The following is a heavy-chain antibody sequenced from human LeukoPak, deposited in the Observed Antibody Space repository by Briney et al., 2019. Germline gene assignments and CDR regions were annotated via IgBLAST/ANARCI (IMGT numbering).Heavy chain of an antibody. V-gene: IGHV5-51*01. J-gene: IGHJ6*02. CDR2: IYPGDSDT. CDR1: GYSFISYW. Sequence: GESLKISCKGSGYSFISYWIGWVRQLPAKGLEWMGIIYPGDSDTRYTTSFQGKVTISAAKSISTAYLQWSSLKASVTAMYYFARPSADWLLTDYYYYGMDVWGQGTTVTVSS. CDR3: ARPSADWLLTDYYYYGMDV. D-gene: IGHD3/OR15-3a*01.